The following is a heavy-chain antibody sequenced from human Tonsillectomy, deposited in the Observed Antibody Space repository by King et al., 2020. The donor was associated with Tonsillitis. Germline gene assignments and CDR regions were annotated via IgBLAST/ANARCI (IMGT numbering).Heavy chain of an antibody. CDR1: GFTFSSYG. V-gene: IGHV3-33*08. D-gene: IGHD5-12*01. J-gene: IGHJ4*02. CDR3: ARSGYSGYDSSNFDY. CDR2: IWYDGSNK. Sequence: VQLVESGGGVVQPGRSLRLSCAASGFTFSSYGMHWVRQAPGKGLEWVAVIWYDGSNKYYADSVKGRFTISRDNSKNTLYLQMNSLRAEDTAVYYCARSGYSGYDSSNFDYWGQGTLVTVSS.